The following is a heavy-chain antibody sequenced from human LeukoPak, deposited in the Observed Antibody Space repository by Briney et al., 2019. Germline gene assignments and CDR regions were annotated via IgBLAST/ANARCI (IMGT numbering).Heavy chain of an antibody. D-gene: IGHD3-10*01. Sequence: PSETLSLTCAVSGGSFSGHYWNWIRQPPGKGLEWIGEINHGGSTNYNPSLKSRVTISLDTSRNQFSLKLNSVTAADTAVYYCAKSNGYGLVDIWGQGTMVTVSS. CDR3: AKSNGYGLVDI. CDR2: INHGGST. CDR1: GGSFSGHY. V-gene: IGHV4-34*01. J-gene: IGHJ3*02.